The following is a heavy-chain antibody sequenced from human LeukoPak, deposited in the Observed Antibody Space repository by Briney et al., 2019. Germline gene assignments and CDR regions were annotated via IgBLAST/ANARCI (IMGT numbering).Heavy chain of an antibody. D-gene: IGHD3-3*01. CDR3: AKENVLRFLEWLNTLNWFDP. J-gene: IGHJ5*02. CDR1: GFTFSSYT. V-gene: IGHV3-23*01. Sequence: GGSLRLSCAASGFTFSSYTMSWVRQAPRKGLEWVSAISGSGGSTYYADSVKGRFTISRDNSKNTLYLQMNSLRAEDTAVYYCAKENVLRFLEWLNTLNWFDPWGQGTLVTVSS. CDR2: ISGSGGST.